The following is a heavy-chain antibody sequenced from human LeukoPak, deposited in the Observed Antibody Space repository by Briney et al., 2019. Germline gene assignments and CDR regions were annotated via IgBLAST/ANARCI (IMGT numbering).Heavy chain of an antibody. CDR1: GFTFSSYA. V-gene: IGHV1-69*06. CDR3: ASPYDSSGNDAFDI. D-gene: IGHD3-22*01. CDR2: IIPIFGTA. J-gene: IGHJ3*02. Sequence: GGSLRLSCAASGFTFSSYAISWVRQAPGQGLEWMGGIIPIFGTANYAQKFQGRVTITADKSTSTAYMELSSLRSEDTAVYYCASPYDSSGNDAFDIWGQGTMVTVSS.